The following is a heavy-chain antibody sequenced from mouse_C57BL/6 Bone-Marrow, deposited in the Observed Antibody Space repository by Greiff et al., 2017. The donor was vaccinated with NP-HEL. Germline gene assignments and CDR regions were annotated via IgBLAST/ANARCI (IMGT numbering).Heavy chain of an antibody. CDR3: ARGFPTIVTV. D-gene: IGHD2-5*01. J-gene: IGHJ3*01. CDR1: GYTFTSYW. V-gene: IGHV1-55*01. CDR2: IYPGSGST. Sequence: VQLQQSGAELVKPGASVKMSCKASGYTFTSYWITWVKQRPGQGLEWIGDIYPGSGSTNYNEKFKSKATLTVDTSSSTAYMQLSSLTSEDSAVYYCARGFPTIVTVWGQGTLVTVSA.